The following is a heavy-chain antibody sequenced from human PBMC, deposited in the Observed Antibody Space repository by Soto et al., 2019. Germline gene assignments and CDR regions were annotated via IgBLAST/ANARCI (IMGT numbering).Heavy chain of an antibody. J-gene: IGHJ5*02. CDR1: GGSFSGYY. Sequence: SETLSLTCAVYGGSFSGYYWSWIRQPPGKGLEWIGEINHSGSTNYNPSLKSRVTISVDTSKNQFSLKLNSVTAADTAVYYCATKQWLENNWFDPWGQGTLVTGSS. V-gene: IGHV4-34*01. D-gene: IGHD6-19*01. CDR2: INHSGST. CDR3: ATKQWLENNWFDP.